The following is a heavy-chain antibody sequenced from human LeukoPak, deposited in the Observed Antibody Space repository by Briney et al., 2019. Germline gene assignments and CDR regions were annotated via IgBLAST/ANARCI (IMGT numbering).Heavy chain of an antibody. CDR2: IKQDGSEK. Sequence: GGSLRLSCAASGFTFSSYWMSWVRQAPGKGLEWVANIKQDGSEKYYVDSVKGRFTISRDNAKNSLYLQMNSLRAEDTAVYYCAPLITMVRGVKIDYWGQGTLVTVSS. V-gene: IGHV3-7*01. CDR1: GFTFSSYW. CDR3: APLITMVRGVKIDY. J-gene: IGHJ4*02. D-gene: IGHD3-10*01.